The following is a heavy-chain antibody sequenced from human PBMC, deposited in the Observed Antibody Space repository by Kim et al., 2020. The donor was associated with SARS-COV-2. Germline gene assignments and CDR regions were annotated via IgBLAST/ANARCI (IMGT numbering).Heavy chain of an antibody. CDR2: ISGSGGST. V-gene: IGHV3-23*01. CDR1: GFTFSSYA. CDR3: AKGGSGWYSALEYFQH. Sequence: GGSLRLSCAASGFTFSSYAMSWVRQAPGKGLEWVSAISGSGGSTYYADSVKGRFTISRDNSKNTLYLQMNSLRAEDTAVYYCAKGGSGWYSALEYFQHWGQGTLVTVSS. J-gene: IGHJ1*01. D-gene: IGHD6-19*01.